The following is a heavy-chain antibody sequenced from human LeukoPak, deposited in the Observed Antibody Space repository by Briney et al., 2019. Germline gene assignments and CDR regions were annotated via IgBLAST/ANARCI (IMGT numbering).Heavy chain of an antibody. Sequence: ASVKVSCKVSGYTLGEVSLHWVRQAPGKGPEWMGGFDPEDGATFYAQKVQGRVTLTDDTSTNTAYMELSSLRSEDTALYYCATLPGYTSGWTPTDYWGQGTLVTVSS. CDR2: FDPEDGAT. CDR1: GYTLGEVS. J-gene: IGHJ4*02. CDR3: ATLPGYTSGWTPTDY. V-gene: IGHV1-24*01. D-gene: IGHD6-19*01.